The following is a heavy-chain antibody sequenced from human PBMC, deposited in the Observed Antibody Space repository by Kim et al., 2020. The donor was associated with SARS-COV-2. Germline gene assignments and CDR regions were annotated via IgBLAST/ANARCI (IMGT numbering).Heavy chain of an antibody. D-gene: IGHD2-2*01. V-gene: IGHV3-13*01. CDR3: ARVVVVPAAHHYYYYYMDV. Sequence: GGSLRLSCAASGFTFSSYDMHWVRQATGKGLEWVSAIGTAGDTYYPGSVKVRFTISRENAKNSLYLQMNSLRAGDTAVYYCARVVVVPAAHHYYYYYMDVWGKGTTVTVSS. CDR1: GFTFSSYD. J-gene: IGHJ6*03. CDR2: IGTAGDT.